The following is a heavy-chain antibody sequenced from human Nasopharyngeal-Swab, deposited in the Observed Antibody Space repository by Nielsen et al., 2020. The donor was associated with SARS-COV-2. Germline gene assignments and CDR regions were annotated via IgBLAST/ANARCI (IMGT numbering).Heavy chain of an antibody. CDR1: GFTFSKDW. D-gene: IGHD3-9*01. CDR2: ISYDGSNK. V-gene: IGHV3-30*03. CDR3: ARGYNILTGYYNVLGPNWNDAAGYFQH. J-gene: IGHJ1*01. Sequence: GESLKISCAGSGFTFSKDWMSWVRQAPGKGLEWVAVISYDGSNKYYADSVKGRFTISRDNSKNTLYLQMNSLRAEDTAVYYCARGYNILTGYYNVLGPNWNDAAGYFQHWGQGTLVTVSS.